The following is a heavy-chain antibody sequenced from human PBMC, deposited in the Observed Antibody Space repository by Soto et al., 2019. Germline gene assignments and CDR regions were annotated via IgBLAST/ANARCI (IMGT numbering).Heavy chain of an antibody. CDR1: GGSFSGYY. CDR2: INHSGST. V-gene: IGHV4-34*01. D-gene: IGHD6-13*01. Sequence: PSETLSLTCAVYGGSFSGYYWSLIRQPPGKGLECIWEINHSGSTNYNPSLKSRVTISVDMSKNQFSLKLSSVTAADTAVYYCARGGRQQLIPTPISYKIDYWGQGTLVTVSS. CDR3: ARGGRQQLIPTPISYKIDY. J-gene: IGHJ4*02.